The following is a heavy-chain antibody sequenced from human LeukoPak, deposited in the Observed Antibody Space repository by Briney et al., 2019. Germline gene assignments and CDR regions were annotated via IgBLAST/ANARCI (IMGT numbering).Heavy chain of an antibody. D-gene: IGHD6-13*01. CDR2: IYPGDSDT. CDR3: ARHVGIAAAGTDYYYGMDV. Sequence: GESLKISCKGSGYSFTSYWIGWVRQMPGKGLEWMGIIYPGDSDTRYSPSFQGQVTISADKSISTAYLQWSSLKASDTAMYYCARHVGIAAAGTDYYYGMDVWGQGTTVTVSS. V-gene: IGHV5-51*01. CDR1: GYSFTSYW. J-gene: IGHJ6*02.